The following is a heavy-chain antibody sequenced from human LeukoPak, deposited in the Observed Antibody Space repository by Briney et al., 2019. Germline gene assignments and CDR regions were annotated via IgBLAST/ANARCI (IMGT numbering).Heavy chain of an antibody. CDR2: IYPGDSDT. CDR1: GYSFTSYW. V-gene: IGHV5-51*01. Sequence: GESLKISCKGSGYSFTSYWIGWVRQMPGKGLEWMGIIYPGDSDTRYSPSFRGQVTISADKSISTAYLQWSSLKASDTAMYYCARLTGCSSTSCYRDMYYGMDVWGQGTTVTASS. CDR3: ARLTGCSSTSCYRDMYYGMDV. D-gene: IGHD2-2*01. J-gene: IGHJ6*02.